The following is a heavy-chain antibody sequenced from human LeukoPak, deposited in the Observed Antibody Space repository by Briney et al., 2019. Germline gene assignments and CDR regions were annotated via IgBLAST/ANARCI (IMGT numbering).Heavy chain of an antibody. J-gene: IGHJ6*02. CDR3: AKFWGAAGTLNYGMDV. CDR1: GDSFSSGGYS. Sequence: PSETLSLTCAVSGDSFSSGGYSWTWIRQPPGKGLEWIGYIYHSGSTYYNPSLKSRVTISVDRSKNQFSLKLSSVTAADTAVYYCAKFWGAAGTLNYGMDVWGQGTMVTVSS. V-gene: IGHV4-30-2*01. D-gene: IGHD6-13*01. CDR2: IYHSGST.